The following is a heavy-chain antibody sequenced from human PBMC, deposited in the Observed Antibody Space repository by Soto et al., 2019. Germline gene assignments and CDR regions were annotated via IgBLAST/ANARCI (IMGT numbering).Heavy chain of an antibody. V-gene: IGHV1-2*02. Sequence: QVQLVQSGAEVKKPGASVKVSCKASGYTFTGYYMHWVRQAPGQGLEWMGWINPNSGGTNYAQKFQGRVTMTRDTSISTTYMELSRLRSDDTAVYYCARDPRIYSSGLYGMDVWGQGTTVTVSS. CDR1: GYTFTGYY. CDR2: INPNSGGT. CDR3: ARDPRIYSSGLYGMDV. D-gene: IGHD6-19*01. J-gene: IGHJ6*02.